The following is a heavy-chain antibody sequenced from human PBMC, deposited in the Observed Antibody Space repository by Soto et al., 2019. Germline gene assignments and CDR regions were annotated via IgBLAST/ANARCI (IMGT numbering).Heavy chain of an antibody. CDR2: IKQDGSEK. CDR1: GFTFSGYW. J-gene: IGHJ4*02. Sequence: GGSLRLSCAASGFTFSGYWMSWVRQAPGKGLEWVANIKQDGSEKYYVDSVKGRFTISRDNAKNSLYLQMNSLRAEDTAVYYCARGRGCSTGCHNFDYWGQGTLVTVSS. D-gene: IGHD2-2*01. V-gene: IGHV3-7*01. CDR3: ARGRGCSTGCHNFDY.